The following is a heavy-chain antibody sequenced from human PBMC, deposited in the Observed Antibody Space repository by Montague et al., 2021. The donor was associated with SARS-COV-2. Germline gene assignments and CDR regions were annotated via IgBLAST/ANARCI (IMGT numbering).Heavy chain of an antibody. CDR1: GGSINDHY. V-gene: IGHV4-4*09. Sequence: SETLSLTCTVSGGSINDHYRSWIRQSPGKGLEWIGYISSNGKTNYNPSLKSRVTLSADASRNEFSLELDSVTAADAAVYFCARRGYYDSAGYHWHLDLWGRGMLVTASS. D-gene: IGHD3-22*01. J-gene: IGHJ2*01. CDR2: ISSNGKT. CDR3: ARRGYYDSAGYHWHLDL.